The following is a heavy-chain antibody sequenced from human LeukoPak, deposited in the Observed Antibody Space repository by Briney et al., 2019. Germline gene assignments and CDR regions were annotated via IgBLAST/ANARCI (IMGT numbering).Heavy chain of an antibody. V-gene: IGHV4-34*01. CDR1: GGSFSGYY. CDR2: INHSGST. J-gene: IGHJ4*02. Sequence: SETLSLTCAVYGGSFSGYYWSWIRQPPGKGLEWIWEINHSGSTNYNPSLKSRVTISVDTSKNQFSLKLSSVTAADTAVYYCASRDDYSDYRLDYWGQGTLVTVSS. CDR3: ASRDDYSDYRLDY. D-gene: IGHD4-11*01.